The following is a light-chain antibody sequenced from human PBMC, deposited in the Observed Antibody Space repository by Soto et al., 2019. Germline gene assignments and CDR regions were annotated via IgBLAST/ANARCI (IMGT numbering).Light chain of an antibody. J-gene: IGLJ1*01. CDR2: DVT. CDR1: SSDVGGYNY. CDR3: ASYTSSATYV. V-gene: IGLV2-14*01. Sequence: HSVLTQPASVSGSPGQSITISCTGTSSDVGGYNYVSWYQQHPGKAPKLMIYDVTNRPSGVSSRFSGSKSGNTASLTTSGLQAEDEADYYCASYTSSATYVIGTGTKVTVL.